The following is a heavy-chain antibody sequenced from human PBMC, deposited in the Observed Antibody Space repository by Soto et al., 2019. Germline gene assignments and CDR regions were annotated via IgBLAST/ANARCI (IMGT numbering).Heavy chain of an antibody. CDR2: IYYSGST. J-gene: IGHJ3*02. CDR3: ARRYGYAFDI. V-gene: IGHV4-59*01. D-gene: IGHD4-17*01. CDR1: GGSISSYY. Sequence: QVQLQESGPGLVKPSETLSLTCTVSGGSISSYYWSWILQPPGQGLEWIGYIYYSGSTNYNPSLKSRVGISVYTSKTQFSLKLSSVTAAATAVYFCARRYGYAFDIWGQGTMVTVAS.